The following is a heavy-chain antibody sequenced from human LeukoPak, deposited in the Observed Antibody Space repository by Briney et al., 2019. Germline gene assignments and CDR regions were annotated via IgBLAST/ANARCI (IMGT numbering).Heavy chain of an antibody. CDR2: INPNSGAT. CDR3: ARGSVSGWHTRAPRGFMDY. V-gene: IGHV1-2*02. D-gene: IGHD6-19*01. Sequence: GASVKVCCKASGYTFTGYYIYWVRQAPGQGLEWMALINPNSGATNYAQKFQGRVTMTGDTSISTAYMELTSLTSDDTAVYYCARGSVSGWHTRAPRGFMDYWGQGTLVTVSS. CDR1: GYTFTGYY. J-gene: IGHJ4*02.